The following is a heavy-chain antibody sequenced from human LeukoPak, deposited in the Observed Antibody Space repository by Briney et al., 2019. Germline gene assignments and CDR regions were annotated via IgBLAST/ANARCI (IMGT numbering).Heavy chain of an antibody. V-gene: IGHV3-9*01. CDR2: ISWNSGSI. J-gene: IGHJ4*02. Sequence: TGGSLRLSCAASGFTFDDYAMHWVRQAPGKGLEWVSGISWNSGSIGYADSVKGRFTISRDNSKNTLYLQMNSLRAEDTAVYYCAKGRMAAAVLFDYWGQGTLVTVSS. CDR3: AKGRMAAAVLFDY. CDR1: GFTFDDYA. D-gene: IGHD6-13*01.